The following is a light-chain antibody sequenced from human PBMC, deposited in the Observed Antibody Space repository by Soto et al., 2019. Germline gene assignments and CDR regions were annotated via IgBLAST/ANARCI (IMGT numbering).Light chain of an antibody. CDR3: QQYNNGPRT. CDR2: GAS. J-gene: IGKJ1*01. Sequence: EILMTQSPSTLSVSPGERATLSCRASQSVSRNLAWYQQKPGKAPRLLIYGASTRATGIPARFSGSGSGTEFTLTISSLQSEDFEVYYCQQYNNGPRTFGQGTKVDIK. V-gene: IGKV3-15*01. CDR1: QSVSRN.